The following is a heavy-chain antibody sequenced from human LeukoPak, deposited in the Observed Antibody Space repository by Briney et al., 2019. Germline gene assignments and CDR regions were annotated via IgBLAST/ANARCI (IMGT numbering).Heavy chain of an antibody. D-gene: IGHD3-22*01. V-gene: IGHV1-69*04. CDR1: GGTFSSYA. CDR3: ARDHYDSSGYYPRSWFDP. Sequence: SVKVSCKASGGTFSSYAISWVRQAPGQGLEWMGRIIPVLGIANYAQKFQGRVTITADKSTSTAYMELSSLRSEDTAVYYCARDHYDSSGYYPRSWFDPWGQGTLVTVSS. CDR2: IIPVLGIA. J-gene: IGHJ5*02.